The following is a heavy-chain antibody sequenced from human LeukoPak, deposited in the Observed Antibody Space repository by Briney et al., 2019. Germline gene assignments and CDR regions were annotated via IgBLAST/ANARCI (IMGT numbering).Heavy chain of an antibody. CDR2: ISGSGGSR. D-gene: IGHD3-3*01. Sequence: PGGSLRLSCAASGFTFSSYAMSWVRQAPGKGLEWVSAISGSGGSRYYADSVKGRFTISRDNSTNPLYLQINSLSAEDTAVYYCAKDRSYYDFWSGPNWFDPWGQGTLVTVSS. CDR3: AKDRSYYDFWSGPNWFDP. J-gene: IGHJ5*02. CDR1: GFTFSSYA. V-gene: IGHV3-23*01.